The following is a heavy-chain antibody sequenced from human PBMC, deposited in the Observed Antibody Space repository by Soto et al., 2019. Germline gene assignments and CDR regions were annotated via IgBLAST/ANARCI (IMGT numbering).Heavy chain of an antibody. D-gene: IGHD3-16*01. CDR2: IYWDDDK. Sequence: QITLKESGPTLVKPTQTLTLTCTFSGFSLSTSGVGVGWIRQPPGKALEWLALIYWDDDKRYSPSLKSRLTITDDTSLNLLVLIMPYMDSVDTATCSCAHRLYDYVWGTDWLAPWGPGTPVPVSS. J-gene: IGHJ5*02. CDR3: AHRLYDYVWGTDWLAP. V-gene: IGHV2-5*02. CDR1: GFSLSTSGVG.